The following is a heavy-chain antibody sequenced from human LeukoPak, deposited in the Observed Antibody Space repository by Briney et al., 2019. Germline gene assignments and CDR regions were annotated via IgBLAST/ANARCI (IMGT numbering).Heavy chain of an antibody. D-gene: IGHD3-10*01. Sequence: SETLSLTCTVSGGSIGSSDSFWNWIRQPPGKGLEWIGYIYYSGSTNYNPSLKSRVTISVDTSKNQFSLKLSSVTAADTAVYYCARAPGGYGSGSRGAFDIWGQGTIVTVSS. CDR3: ARAPGGYGSGSRGAFDI. CDR2: IYYSGST. CDR1: GGSIGSSDSF. J-gene: IGHJ3*02. V-gene: IGHV4-61*08.